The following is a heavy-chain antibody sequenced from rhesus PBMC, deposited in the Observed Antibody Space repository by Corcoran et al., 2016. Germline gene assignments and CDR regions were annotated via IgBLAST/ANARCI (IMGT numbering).Heavy chain of an antibody. CDR2: ISGISGSN. V-gene: IGHV4-65*01. J-gene: IGHJ4*01. CDR1: GGSVSSSNW. Sequence: QVQLQESGPGLVKPSETLSLTCAVSGGSVSSSNWWSGFRQPPGNGLEWIGYISGISGSNYYNPSLKIRATISTDTSKNQFSLKLSAVTAADTAVYYCARRKVLFDYWGQGVLVTVSS. CDR3: ARRKVLFDY.